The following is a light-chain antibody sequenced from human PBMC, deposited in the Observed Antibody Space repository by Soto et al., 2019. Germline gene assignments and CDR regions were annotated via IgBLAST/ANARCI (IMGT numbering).Light chain of an antibody. Sequence: EIVLTQSPGTLSLSPGERATLSCRASQSVSDTYLAWYQQKPGQPPRLLIYGASNRATGIPARFSGSGSGTDFTITVSRLEPEDFAVYYCQFGTLVWTFGQGTKVEIK. CDR2: GAS. J-gene: IGKJ1*01. V-gene: IGKV3-20*01. CDR1: QSVSDTY. CDR3: QFGTLVWT.